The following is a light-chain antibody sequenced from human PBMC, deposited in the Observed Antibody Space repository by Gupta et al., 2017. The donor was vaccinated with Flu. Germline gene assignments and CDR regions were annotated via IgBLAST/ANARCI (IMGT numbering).Light chain of an antibody. Sequence: FMLIQPHSVSGSPGKTITISCTRSSGSIGINYVQWYQQRPGTSPKNMIYEDDQRPSGVPDRFSGSIDRSSNSAYLTISGLKTEDEADYYCQSYEVFGGGTKLTVL. J-gene: IGLJ2*01. V-gene: IGLV6-57*01. CDR3: QSYEV. CDR2: EDD. CDR1: SGSIGINY.